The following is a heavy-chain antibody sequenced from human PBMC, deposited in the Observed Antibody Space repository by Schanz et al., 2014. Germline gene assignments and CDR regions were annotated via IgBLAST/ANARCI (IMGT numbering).Heavy chain of an antibody. D-gene: IGHD3-22*01. J-gene: IGHJ5*02. CDR2: IVPIAGIT. CDR3: AREVGLYDRGWFDP. Sequence: QVQLVQSGAEVKKPGASVKVSCKASGYSFISHAIHWVRQAPGQRLEWMGRIVPIAGITNYAQRFQGRVTITADKSSDTANMELSSMRSEDTAVYYCAREVGLYDRGWFDPWGQGTLVTVSS. V-gene: IGHV1-3*01. CDR1: GYSFISHA.